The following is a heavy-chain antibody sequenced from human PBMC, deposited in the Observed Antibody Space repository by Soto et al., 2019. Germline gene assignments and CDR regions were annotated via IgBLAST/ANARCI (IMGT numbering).Heavy chain of an antibody. Sequence: QVQLQESGPGLVDPSGTLSLTCAVSGDSITSSYWWLWVRLPPGKGLEWIGDIFHDGTTNYNPSLQSRVSSAVDKSKNQFSLRLSSVTAADTAVYYCARGYGMDVWGQGTTVTVSS. J-gene: IGHJ6*02. CDR2: IFHDGTT. V-gene: IGHV4-4*02. CDR3: ARGYGMDV. CDR1: GDSITSSYW.